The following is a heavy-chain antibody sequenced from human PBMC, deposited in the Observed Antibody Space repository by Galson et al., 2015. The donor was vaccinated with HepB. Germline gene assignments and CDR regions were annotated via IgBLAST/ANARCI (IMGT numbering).Heavy chain of an antibody. V-gene: IGHV4-39*07. CDR1: GVSISSNNYY. CDR3: ARSAGEGVRFLEWLPTDWYFDL. D-gene: IGHD3-3*01. Sequence: TLSLTCSVSGVSISSNNYYWGWIRQSPGKGLEWIGSFVYSGNTYYNPPFKSRVTISIDTSKNGFSLQLTSVTAADTAVYYCARSAGEGVRFLEWLPTDWYFDLWGRGTLVTVSS. J-gene: IGHJ2*01. CDR2: FVYSGNT.